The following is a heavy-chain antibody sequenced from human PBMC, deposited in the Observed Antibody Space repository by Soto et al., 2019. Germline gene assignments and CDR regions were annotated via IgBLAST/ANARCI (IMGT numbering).Heavy chain of an antibody. CDR1: GGTFSSYA. V-gene: IGHV1-69*12. Sequence: QVQLVQSGAEVKKPGSSVKVSCKASGGTFSSYAISWVRQAPGQGLEWMGGIIPIFGTANYAQKFQGRVTITADESTRTAYMELSSLRSEDTAVYYCAREAGYCSGGSCSYFDYWGQGTLVTVSS. D-gene: IGHD2-15*01. CDR3: AREAGYCSGGSCSYFDY. CDR2: IIPIFGTA. J-gene: IGHJ4*02.